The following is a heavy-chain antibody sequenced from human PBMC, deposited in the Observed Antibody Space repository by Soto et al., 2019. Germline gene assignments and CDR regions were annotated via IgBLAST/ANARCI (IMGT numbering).Heavy chain of an antibody. CDR3: ARVRRDGYNYHFDY. J-gene: IGHJ4*02. V-gene: IGHV4-59*01. CDR2: IYYSGST. CDR1: GGSISSYY. D-gene: IGHD5-12*01. Sequence: SETLSLTCTVSGGSISSYYWSWIRQPPGKGLEWIGYIYYSGSTNYNPSLKSRVTISVDTSKNQFSLKLSSVTAADTAVYYCARVRRDGYNYHFDYWGQGTLVTVSS.